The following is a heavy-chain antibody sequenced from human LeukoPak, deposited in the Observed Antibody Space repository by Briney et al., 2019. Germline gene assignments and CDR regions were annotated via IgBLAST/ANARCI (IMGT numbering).Heavy chain of an antibody. CDR1: EFTFSSYA. V-gene: IGHV3-30*04. Sequence: GGSLRLSCAASEFTFSSYAMHWVRQAPGKGLEWVAVISYDGRNKYYADSVKGRFTISRDNSKNTLYLQMNSLRAEDTAVYYCARDREWSRAYQYMDVWGKGTTVTVSS. CDR2: ISYDGRNK. J-gene: IGHJ6*04. D-gene: IGHD3-3*01. CDR3: ARDREWSRAYQYMDV.